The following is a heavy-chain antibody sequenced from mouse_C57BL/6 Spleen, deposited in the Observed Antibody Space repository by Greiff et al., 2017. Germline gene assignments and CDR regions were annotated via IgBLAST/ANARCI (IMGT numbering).Heavy chain of an antibody. CDR3: ARSGYYGSSSYAMDY. Sequence: QVQLQQPGAELVRPGSSVKLSCKASGYTFTSYWMHWVKQRPIQGLEWIGNIDPSDSETHYNQKFKDKATLTVDKFSSTAYMQLSSLTSEDSAVYYCARSGYYGSSSYAMDYWGQGTSVTVSS. D-gene: IGHD1-1*01. V-gene: IGHV1-52*01. CDR1: GYTFTSYW. CDR2: IDPSDSET. J-gene: IGHJ4*01.